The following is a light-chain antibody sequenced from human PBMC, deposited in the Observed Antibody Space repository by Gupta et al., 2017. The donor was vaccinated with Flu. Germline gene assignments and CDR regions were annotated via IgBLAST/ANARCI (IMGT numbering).Light chain of an antibody. CDR1: NSNTGSGYD. J-gene: IGLJ1*01. CDR2: DST. V-gene: IGLV1-40*01. CDR3: QSYDSSLSGYV. Sequence: SLLPPPPSLSVSPAQTVTLSCTGGNSNTGSGYDVHWYLHLPGISPKPLIYDSTYRPSGAPHRFSGSKSAASASLAITGLQAEDEGDYYCQSYDSSLSGYVFGTGTKVTVL.